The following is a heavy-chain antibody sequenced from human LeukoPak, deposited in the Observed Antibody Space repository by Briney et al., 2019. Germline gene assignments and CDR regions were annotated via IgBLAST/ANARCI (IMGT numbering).Heavy chain of an antibody. J-gene: IGHJ4*02. V-gene: IGHV4-61*02. CDR3: ARSPMYPSYFFDY. D-gene: IGHD2-8*01. Sequence: SETLSLTCTVSGGSISSSSYYWGWIRQPAGKALEWIGRIYISGSTNYNPSLKSRVTISEDTSKNQFSLKLNSVTAADTAVYYCARSPMYPSYFFDYWGQGTLVTVSS. CDR2: IYISGST. CDR1: GGSISSSSYY.